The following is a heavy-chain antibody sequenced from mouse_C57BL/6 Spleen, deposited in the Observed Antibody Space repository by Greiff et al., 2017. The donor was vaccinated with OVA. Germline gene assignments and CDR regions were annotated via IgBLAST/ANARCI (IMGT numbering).Heavy chain of an antibody. Sequence: QVQLQQPGAELVRPGSSVKLSCKASGYTFTSYWMDWVKQRPGQGLERIGNIYPSDSETHYNQKFKDKATLTVDKSSSTAYMQLSSLTSEDSAVYYCARSGNYYGSSLAWFAYWGQGTLVTVSA. CDR3: ARSGNYYGSSLAWFAY. CDR2: IYPSDSET. CDR1: GYTFTSYW. J-gene: IGHJ3*01. V-gene: IGHV1-61*01. D-gene: IGHD1-1*01.